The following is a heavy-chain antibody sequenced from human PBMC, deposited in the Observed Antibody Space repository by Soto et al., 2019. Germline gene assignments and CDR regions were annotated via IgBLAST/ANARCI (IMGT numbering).Heavy chain of an antibody. CDR3: ARARVSTPRLEEPFDI. CDR2: IYPGDSDT. Sequence: GQAPILSCTGSGYSFTTDWLAWVRQMPGKGLEYMGIIYPGDSDTRYSPSFQGQVTISADKSISTAYLQWTSLKASDTAIYYCARARVSTPRLEEPFDIWGQGTMVTVSS. CDR1: GYSFTTDW. J-gene: IGHJ3*02. D-gene: IGHD3-3*01. V-gene: IGHV5-51*01.